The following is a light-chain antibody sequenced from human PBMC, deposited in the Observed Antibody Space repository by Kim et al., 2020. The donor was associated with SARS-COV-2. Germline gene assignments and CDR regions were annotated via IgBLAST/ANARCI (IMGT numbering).Light chain of an antibody. Sequence: EIVLTQSPATLSLSPGERATLSCRASQSVSTSVAWFQHKPGQAPRLLIHDASYRATGIPARFSGSGSGTDFTLTITGLQAEDFAVYYCQQREDWPLTFGGGTKVDI. CDR3: QQREDWPLT. CDR1: QSVSTS. CDR2: DAS. V-gene: IGKV3-11*01. J-gene: IGKJ4*01.